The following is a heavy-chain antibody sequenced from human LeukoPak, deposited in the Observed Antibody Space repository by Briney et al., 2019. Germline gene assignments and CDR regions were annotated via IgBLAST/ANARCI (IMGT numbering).Heavy chain of an antibody. CDR2: INQDGSEK. Sequence: GGSLRLSCAASGFTFSRSWTSWVRQAPGKGLEWVASINQDGSEKYYVDSVKGRFTISRDNAKNSLYLQMNSVRVEDMAVYYCVRNYYGYFDYWGQGTLVTVSS. D-gene: IGHD3-10*01. CDR1: GFTFSRSW. V-gene: IGHV3-7*04. J-gene: IGHJ4*02. CDR3: VRNYYGYFDY.